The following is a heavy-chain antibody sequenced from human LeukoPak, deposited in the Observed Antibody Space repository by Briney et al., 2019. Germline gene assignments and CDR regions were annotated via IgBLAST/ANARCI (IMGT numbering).Heavy chain of an antibody. CDR2: IYYSGST. J-gene: IGHJ4*02. CDR3: ARLSHDSRWYFDY. V-gene: IGHV4-39*01. Sequence: PSETLSLTCTASGGSISSSSYYWGWIRQPPGKGLEWIGSIYYSGSTYYNPSLKSRVTISVDTSKNQFSLKLSSVTAADTAVYYCARLSHDSRWYFDYWGQGTLVTVSS. D-gene: IGHD4-23*01. CDR1: GGSISSSSYY.